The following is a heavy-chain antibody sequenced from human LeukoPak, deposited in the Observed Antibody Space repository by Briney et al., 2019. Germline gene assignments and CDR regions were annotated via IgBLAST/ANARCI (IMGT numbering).Heavy chain of an antibody. V-gene: IGHV1-18*01. D-gene: IGHD4-17*01. CDR1: GYTFTSYG. Sequence: ASVKVSCKASGYTFTSYGINWVRQAPGQGREWMGWISAYNGNTNYAQKLQGRVTMTTDTSTSTAYMELRSLRSDDTAVYYCARDITVTTFNYYYGMDVWGQGTTVTVSS. CDR2: ISAYNGNT. CDR3: ARDITVTTFNYYYGMDV. J-gene: IGHJ6*02.